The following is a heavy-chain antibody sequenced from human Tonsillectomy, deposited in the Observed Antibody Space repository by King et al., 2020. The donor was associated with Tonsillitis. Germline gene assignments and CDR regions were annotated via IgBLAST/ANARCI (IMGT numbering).Heavy chain of an antibody. D-gene: IGHD1-26*01. CDR1: GVSVTSGSYY. V-gene: IGHV4-61*03. J-gene: IGHJ3*01. CDR3: SRVVGAHDDFDF. Sequence: QLQESGPGLVKPSETLSLTCTVSGVSVTSGSYYWSWIRQPPGKGLEWIGHFYFSGSTNYNPSLKSRVTISVDASKNHFSLKLDSVTAADTAVYYCSRVVGAHDDFDFWGQGKMVTVSS. CDR2: FYFSGST.